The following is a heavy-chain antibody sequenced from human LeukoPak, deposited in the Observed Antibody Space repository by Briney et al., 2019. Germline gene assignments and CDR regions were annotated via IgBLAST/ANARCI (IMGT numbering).Heavy chain of an antibody. CDR3: GRDPYYDSLDY. V-gene: IGHV3-7*01. CDR1: GFTFSSYG. D-gene: IGHD3-22*01. Sequence: QSGGSLRLSCAASGFTFSSYGMSWVRQAPGKGLEWVANIKDDGGEKYYVDSVKGRFTISRDNTKNLLYLQMNSLRAEDTAVYYCGRDPYYDSLDYWGQGTLVTVSS. J-gene: IGHJ4*02. CDR2: IKDDGGEK.